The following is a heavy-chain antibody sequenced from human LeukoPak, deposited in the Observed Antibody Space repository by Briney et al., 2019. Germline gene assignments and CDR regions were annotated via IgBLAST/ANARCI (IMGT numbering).Heavy chain of an antibody. CDR3: ARVTAANTWGYYYYYYGMDV. J-gene: IGHJ6*02. CDR2: MNPNSGNT. CDR1: GYTSTSYD. D-gene: IGHD2-2*01. Sequence: ASVKVSCKASGYTSTSYDINWVRQATGQGLEWMGWMNPNSGNTGYAQKFQGRVTMTRNTSISTAYMELSSLRSEDTAVYYCARVTAANTWGYYYYYYGMDVWGQGTTVTVSS. V-gene: IGHV1-8*01.